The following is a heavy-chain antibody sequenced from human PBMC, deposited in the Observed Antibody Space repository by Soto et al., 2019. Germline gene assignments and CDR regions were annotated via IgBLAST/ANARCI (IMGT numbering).Heavy chain of an antibody. CDR3: AKGSANSRPYYYDY. V-gene: IGHV3-23*01. D-gene: IGHD6-13*01. CDR1: GVTFNAYV. J-gene: IGHJ4*02. CDR2: ITGSGGDT. Sequence: PGGSLRLSCAASGVTFNAYVMSWVRQAPGKGLEWVSAITGSGGDTYHADSVKGRFTISRDSTESTLYLQMNSLRVEDTAVYYCAKGSANSRPYYYDYWGQGILVTVSS.